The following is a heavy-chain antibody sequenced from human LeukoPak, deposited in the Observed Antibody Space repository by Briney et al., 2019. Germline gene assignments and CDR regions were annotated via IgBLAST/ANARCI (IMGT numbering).Heavy chain of an antibody. CDR3: ASRASADTAMGTNP. D-gene: IGHD5-18*01. J-gene: IGHJ5*02. V-gene: IGHV3-74*01. CDR1: GFTFNRYW. CDR2: INSDGSIT. Sequence: GGSLRLSCAASGFTFNRYWMHWVRQAPGKGLVWVSHINSDGSITSYAESVKGRFTVSRDNAKNTLYLQMDSLRAEDTAVYYCASRASADTAMGTNPWGQGTLVTVSS.